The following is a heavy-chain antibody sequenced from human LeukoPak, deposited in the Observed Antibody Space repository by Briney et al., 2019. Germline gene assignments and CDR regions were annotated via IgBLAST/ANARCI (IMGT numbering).Heavy chain of an antibody. CDR1: GGSISSSNW. CDR3: ASGNKCSGGSCYSLDY. CDR2: IYHSGST. J-gene: IGHJ4*02. V-gene: IGHV4-4*02. Sequence: SGTLSLTCAVSGGSISSSNWWSWVRQPPGKGLEWIGEIYHSGSTNYNPSLKSRVTISVDKSKNQFSLKLSSVTAADTAVYYCASGNKCSGGSCYSLDYWGQGTLVTVSS. D-gene: IGHD2-15*01.